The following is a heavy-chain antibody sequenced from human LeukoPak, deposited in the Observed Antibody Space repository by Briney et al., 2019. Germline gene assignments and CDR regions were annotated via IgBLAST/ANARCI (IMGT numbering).Heavy chain of an antibody. D-gene: IGHD4-17*01. J-gene: IGHJ1*01. V-gene: IGHV1-69*05. CDR2: IIPIFGTA. CDR1: GGTFSSYA. Sequence: SVKVSCKASGGTFSSYAISWVRQAPGQGLEWMGGIIPIFGTANYAQKFPGRVTITTDESTSTAYMELSSLRSEDTAVYYCARGVYGDYLEYFQHWGQGTLVTVSS. CDR3: ARGVYGDYLEYFQH.